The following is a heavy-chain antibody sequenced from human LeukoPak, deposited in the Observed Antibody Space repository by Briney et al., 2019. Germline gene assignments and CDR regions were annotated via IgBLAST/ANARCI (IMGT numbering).Heavy chain of an antibody. CDR2: ISGSGGST. CDR3: AKDGSVVAPPGHYFDY. J-gene: IGHJ4*02. V-gene: IGHV3-23*01. Sequence: PGGSLRLSCAASGFTFSSYAMSWVRQAPGKGLEWVSAISGSGGSTYYADSVKGRFTISRDNSKNTLYLQMNSLRAEDTAVYYCAKDGSVVAPPGHYFDYWGQGTLVTVSS. D-gene: IGHD2-15*01. CDR1: GFTFSSYA.